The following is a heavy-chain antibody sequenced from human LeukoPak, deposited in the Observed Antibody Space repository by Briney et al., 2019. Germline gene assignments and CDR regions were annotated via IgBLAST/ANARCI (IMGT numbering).Heavy chain of an antibody. Sequence: GGSLRLSCAASGFTFSSYGMHWVRQAPGKGLEWVAVIWYDGSNKYYADSVKGRFTISRDNSKNTLYLQMNSLRAEDTAVYYCARDSKLYDGSGYPHYWSQGTLVTVSS. CDR1: GFTFSSYG. CDR3: ARDSKLYDGSGYPHY. V-gene: IGHV3-33*01. J-gene: IGHJ4*02. D-gene: IGHD3-22*01. CDR2: IWYDGSNK.